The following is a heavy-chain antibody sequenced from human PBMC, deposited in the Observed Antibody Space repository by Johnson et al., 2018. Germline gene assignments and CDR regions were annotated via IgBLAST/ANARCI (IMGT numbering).Heavy chain of an antibody. CDR3: ARPTWQLYVDYFDS. V-gene: IGHV3-21*01. J-gene: IGHJ4*02. Sequence: VQLVQSGGGVVQXGRSLILSCAASGFTLSSYGIHWVRQAPGKGLEWVSSLVSNGDFIYYADSVKGRFTISRDNAKNSRFLQMNSLRAEDPAIYYCARPTWQLYVDYFDSWGQGTLVTVSS. CDR2: LVSNGDFI. CDR1: GFTLSSYG. D-gene: IGHD6-13*01.